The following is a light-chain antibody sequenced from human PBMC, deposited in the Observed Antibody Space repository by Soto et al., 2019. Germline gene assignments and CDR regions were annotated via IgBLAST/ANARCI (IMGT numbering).Light chain of an antibody. V-gene: IGKV3-15*01. Sequence: EIVMTQSPATLSVSPGERATLSCRACQTVNTYLAWYQHRPGQAPRLLIYGASARATGIPARFSGSGTGTEFTLTINSLQSEDFAVYYCQHYAHWPQVTFGQGTKVEIK. J-gene: IGKJ1*01. CDR1: QTVNTY. CDR3: QHYAHWPQVT. CDR2: GAS.